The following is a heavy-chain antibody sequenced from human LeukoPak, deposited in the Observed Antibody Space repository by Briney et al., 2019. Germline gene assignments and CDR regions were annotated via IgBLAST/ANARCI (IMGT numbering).Heavy chain of an antibody. D-gene: IGHD3-22*01. CDR1: GYTFTSYA. V-gene: IGHV1-3*01. Sequence: ASVKVSCKASGYTFTSYAMHWVRQAPGQRLEWMGWINAGNGNTKYSQKFQGRVTITRDTSASTAYMELSSLRSEDTAVYYCAREEFGYYYDSSGYYYRDYWGQGTLVTVSS. J-gene: IGHJ4*02. CDR2: INAGNGNT. CDR3: AREEFGYYYDSSGYYYRDY.